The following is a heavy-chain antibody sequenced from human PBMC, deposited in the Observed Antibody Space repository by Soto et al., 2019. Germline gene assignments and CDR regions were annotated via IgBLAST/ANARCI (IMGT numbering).Heavy chain of an antibody. CDR2: ISYDGSNK. D-gene: IGHD4-17*01. CDR1: GFTFSSYG. Sequence: QVQLVESGGGVVQPGRSLRLSCAASGFTFSSYGMHWVRQAPGKGLEWVAVISYDGSNKYYADSVKGRFNISRDNSKNTVYLEMNSLRTEDTAVYYCAKDLTDYGDLFDIWGQGTMVTVSS. J-gene: IGHJ3*02. CDR3: AKDLTDYGDLFDI. V-gene: IGHV3-30*18.